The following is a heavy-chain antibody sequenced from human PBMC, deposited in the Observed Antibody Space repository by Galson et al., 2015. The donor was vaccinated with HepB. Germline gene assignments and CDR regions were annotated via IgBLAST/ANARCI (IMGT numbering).Heavy chain of an antibody. J-gene: IGHJ4*02. V-gene: IGHV3-21*01. Sequence: SLRLSCAASGFTFNNYGMNWVRQAPGKGLEWVSSISGRSTYIYYADSVEGRFTVSRDSAKNSLYLQMDSLRAEDTAVYFCARGLEMSTTTPYDYWGRGTLVTVSS. CDR1: GFTFNNYG. D-gene: IGHD5-24*01. CDR2: ISGRSTYI. CDR3: ARGLEMSTTTPYDY.